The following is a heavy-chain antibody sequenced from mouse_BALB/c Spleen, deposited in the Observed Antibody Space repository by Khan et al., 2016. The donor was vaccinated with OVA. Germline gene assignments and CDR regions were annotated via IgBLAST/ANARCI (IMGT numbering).Heavy chain of an antibody. V-gene: IGHV1S56*01. D-gene: IGHD2-4*01. CDR1: GYTFTTYY. J-gene: IGHJ4*01. CDR2: IYPGNVNT. Sequence: QVQLQQSGPDLVKPGASVRISCKASGYTFTTYYIHWVKQRPGQGLEWIGWIYPGNVNTKYNEKFKDKATLTADKSSSTAYMQLSSLASEDSAVYFCARDDYFVGDAMDYWGQGSSVTVSS. CDR3: ARDDYFVGDAMDY.